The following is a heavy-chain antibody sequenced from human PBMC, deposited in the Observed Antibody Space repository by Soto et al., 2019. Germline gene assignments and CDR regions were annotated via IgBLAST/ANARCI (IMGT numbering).Heavy chain of an antibody. Sequence: SETLSLTCAVSGGSISSSNWWSWVRQPPGKGLEWIGEIYHSGSTNYNPSLKSRVTISVDKSKNQFSLKLSSVTAADTAVYYCARVGSSWSNWFDPWGQGTLVTVSS. D-gene: IGHD6-13*01. CDR1: GGSISSSNW. CDR2: IYHSGST. CDR3: ARVGSSWSNWFDP. V-gene: IGHV4-4*02. J-gene: IGHJ5*02.